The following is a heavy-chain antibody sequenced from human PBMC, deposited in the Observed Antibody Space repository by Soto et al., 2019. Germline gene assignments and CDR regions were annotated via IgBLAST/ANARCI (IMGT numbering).Heavy chain of an antibody. V-gene: IGHV4-59*01. CDR1: GGSIRSYY. CDR3: ARVPSGGMDV. J-gene: IGHJ6*02. D-gene: IGHD3-10*01. Sequence: PSETLSLTCTVSGGSIRSYYCSWSRQPPGKGLEWIGYIYYSGSTNYNPSLKSRVTISVDTSKNQFSLKLSSVTAADTAVYYCARVPSGGMDVWGQGTTVTVSS. CDR2: IYYSGST.